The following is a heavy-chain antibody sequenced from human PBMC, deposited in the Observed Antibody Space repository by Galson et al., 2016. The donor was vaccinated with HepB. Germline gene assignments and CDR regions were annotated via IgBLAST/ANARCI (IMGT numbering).Heavy chain of an antibody. CDR1: GFTFSRYA. D-gene: IGHD6-13*01. J-gene: IGHJ5*01. CDR2: ISRSSDTI. CDR3: AGDSGVAGADDS. V-gene: IGHV3-48*02. Sequence: SLRLSCATSGFTFSRYAMTWVRQAPGKGLEWVSYISRSSDTIYYADSVEGRFTISRDDAKNSLYLQMSSLRDEDTAVYYCAGDSGVAGADDSWGQGTLVAVSS.